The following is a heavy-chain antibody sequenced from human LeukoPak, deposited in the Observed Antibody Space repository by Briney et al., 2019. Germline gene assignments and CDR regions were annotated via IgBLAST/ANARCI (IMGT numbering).Heavy chain of an antibody. CDR1: GFTFSSYD. CDR3: ARGGVYCTNGVCYRRFDY. J-gene: IGHJ4*02. Sequence: HPGGSLRLSCAASGFTFSSYDMHWVRQATEKGLEWVSAIGTAGDTYYPGSVKGRFTISRENAKNSLYLQMNSLRAGDTAVYYCARGGVYCTNGVCYRRFDYCGQGTLVTVSS. CDR2: IGTAGDT. D-gene: IGHD2-8*01. V-gene: IGHV3-13*01.